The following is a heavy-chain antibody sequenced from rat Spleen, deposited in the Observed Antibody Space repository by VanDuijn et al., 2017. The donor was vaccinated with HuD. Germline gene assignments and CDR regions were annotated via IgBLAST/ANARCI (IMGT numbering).Heavy chain of an antibody. J-gene: IGHJ1*01. CDR3: ATSGNYYSGDWYFDF. CDR2: IIYDGSRT. CDR1: GFDFNSYG. V-gene: IGHV5S10*01. Sequence: EVHLVESGGGLVQPKGSLKLSCAASGFDFNSYGMSWVRQAPKKGLEWVATIIYDGSRTYYRDSVKGRFTISRDNAKSTLYLQMDSLRSEDTATYYCATSGNYYSGDWYFDFWGPGTMVTVSS. D-gene: IGHD1-1*01.